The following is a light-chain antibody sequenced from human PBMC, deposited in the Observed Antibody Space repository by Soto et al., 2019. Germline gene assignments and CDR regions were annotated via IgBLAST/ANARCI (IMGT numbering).Light chain of an antibody. CDR3: QQRSNWPLT. V-gene: IGKV3-11*01. J-gene: IGKJ4*01. CDR2: DAS. Sequence: EIVLTQSPATLSLSPGERATLSCRASQSVSSYLAWYQQKPGPAPRLLIYDASNRATGIPARFSGSGYGTDFTLPISSLEPEDFAVYYCQQRSNWPLTFGGGTKVEIQ. CDR1: QSVSSY.